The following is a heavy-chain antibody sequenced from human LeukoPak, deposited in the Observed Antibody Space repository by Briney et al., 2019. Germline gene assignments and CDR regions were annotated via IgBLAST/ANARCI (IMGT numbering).Heavy chain of an antibody. J-gene: IGHJ3*02. V-gene: IGHV3-23*01. Sequence: GGSLRLSCAASGFTFSSYAMSWVRQAPGKGLEWVSAISGSGGSTYYAASVKGRFTISRDNSKNTLYRQMNSLRAEDTAVYYCANQQVATIGDAFDIWGQGTMVTVSS. CDR2: ISGSGGST. D-gene: IGHD5-12*01. CDR3: ANQQVATIGDAFDI. CDR1: GFTFSSYA.